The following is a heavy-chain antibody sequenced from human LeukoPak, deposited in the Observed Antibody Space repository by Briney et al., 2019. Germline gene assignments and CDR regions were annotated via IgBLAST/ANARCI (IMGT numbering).Heavy chain of an antibody. D-gene: IGHD2-2*01. Sequence: ASVKVSCKVSGYTLTELSMHWVRQAPGKGLEWMGGFDPEDGETIYAQKFQGRVTMTEDTSTDTAYMELSSLRSEDTAVYYCATAKYCSSTSCYFSGAFDIWGQGTMVTVSS. J-gene: IGHJ3*02. CDR2: FDPEDGET. CDR1: GYTLTELS. V-gene: IGHV1-24*01. CDR3: ATAKYCSSTSCYFSGAFDI.